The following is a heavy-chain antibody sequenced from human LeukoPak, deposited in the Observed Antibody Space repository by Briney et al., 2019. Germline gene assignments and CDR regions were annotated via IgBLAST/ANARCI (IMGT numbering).Heavy chain of an antibody. CDR2: ISSSSSYI. CDR1: GFTFSSYS. Sequence: GGSLRLSCAASGFTFSSYSMNWVRQAPGEGQEWVSSISSSSSYIYYADSVKGRFTISRDNAKNSLYLQMNSLRAEDTALYYCARDTVWTAMRGRFDYWGQGTLVTVSS. J-gene: IGHJ4*02. D-gene: IGHD2-21*02. V-gene: IGHV3-21*01. CDR3: ARDTVWTAMRGRFDY.